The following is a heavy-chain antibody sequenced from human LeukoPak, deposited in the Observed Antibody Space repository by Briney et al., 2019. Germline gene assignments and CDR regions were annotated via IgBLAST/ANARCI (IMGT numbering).Heavy chain of an antibody. D-gene: IGHD6-19*01. J-gene: IGHJ4*02. V-gene: IGHV3-33*01. CDR2: IWYDGSNK. CDR1: GFTFSSYG. Sequence: GGSLRLSCAASGFTFSSYGMHWVRQAPGKGLEWVAVIWYDGSNKYYADSVKGRFTISRDNSKNTLYLQMNSLRAEDTAVYYCARDSIAVAGRDYWGQGTLVTVSS. CDR3: ARDSIAVAGRDY.